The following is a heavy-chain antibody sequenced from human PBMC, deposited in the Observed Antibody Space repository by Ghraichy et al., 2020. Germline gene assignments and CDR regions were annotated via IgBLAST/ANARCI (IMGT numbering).Heavy chain of an antibody. CDR3: VRESNSGMDV. V-gene: IGHV3-11*01. J-gene: IGHJ6*02. D-gene: IGHD4-11*01. Sequence: GESLNISCAASGFTFSDYYMSWIRQAPGKGLEWVSYISGTGRNTYYAGSVEGRFTISRDNAKNSLSLQMNSLRAEDTAVYYCVRESNSGMDVWGQGTTVTV. CDR2: ISGTGRNT. CDR1: GFTFSDYY.